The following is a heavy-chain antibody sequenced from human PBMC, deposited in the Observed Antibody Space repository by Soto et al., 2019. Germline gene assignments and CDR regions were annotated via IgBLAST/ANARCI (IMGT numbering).Heavy chain of an antibody. Sequence: PSETLSLTCTFSGGSISSAVYYWTWIRQHPGKGLEWIGYIYYSGSTYYNPSLKSRVTISVDTSKNQFSLKLSSVTAADTAVYYCARDLGRPRPGSSYYWMDVWGKGTTVTVSS. V-gene: IGHV4-31*03. D-gene: IGHD2-8*01. CDR2: IYYSGST. CDR3: ARDLGRPRPGSSYYWMDV. J-gene: IGHJ6*04. CDR1: GGSISSAVYY.